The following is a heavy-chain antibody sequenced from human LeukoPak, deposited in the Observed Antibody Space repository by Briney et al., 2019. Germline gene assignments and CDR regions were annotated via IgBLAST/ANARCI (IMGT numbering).Heavy chain of an antibody. Sequence: SETLSLTCAVCGGSFSGYYWSWIRQPPGKGLEWIGEINHSGSTNYNPSLKSRVTISVDTSKNQFSLKLSSVTAADTAVYYCARGRRRLFRQAYYFDYWGQGTLVTVSS. J-gene: IGHJ4*02. V-gene: IGHV4-34*01. CDR1: GGSFSGYY. CDR2: INHSGST. D-gene: IGHD2/OR15-2a*01. CDR3: ARGRRRLFRQAYYFDY.